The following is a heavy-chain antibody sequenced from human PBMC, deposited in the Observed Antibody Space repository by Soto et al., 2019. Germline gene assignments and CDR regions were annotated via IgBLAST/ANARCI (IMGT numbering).Heavy chain of an antibody. CDR2: IYHSGST. CDR1: GGSISSGGYS. J-gene: IGHJ4*02. V-gene: IGHV4-30-2*01. D-gene: IGHD4-17*01. CDR3: ARGRNGDYDY. Sequence: QLQLQESGSGLVKPSQTLSLTCAVSGGSISSGGYSWSWIRQPPGKGLEWIGYIYHSGSTYYNPSVKSRVTLSVHRSKNPCSRKLSSVTAADTALYYCARGRNGDYDYWGQGTLVTVSS.